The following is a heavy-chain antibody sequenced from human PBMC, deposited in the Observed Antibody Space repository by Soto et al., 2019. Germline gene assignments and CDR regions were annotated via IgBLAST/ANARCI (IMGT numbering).Heavy chain of an antibody. CDR3: ARARAYNWNYVYYYGMDV. J-gene: IGHJ6*02. CDR2: INHSGST. V-gene: IGHV4-34*01. D-gene: IGHD1-7*01. Sequence: LTCAVSGGYISGGYYSWSWIRQPPGKGLEWIGEINHSGSTNYNPSLKSRVTISVDTSKNQFSLKLSSVTAADTAVYYCARARAYNWNYVYYYGMDVWGQGTTVTVSS. CDR1: GGYISGGYYS.